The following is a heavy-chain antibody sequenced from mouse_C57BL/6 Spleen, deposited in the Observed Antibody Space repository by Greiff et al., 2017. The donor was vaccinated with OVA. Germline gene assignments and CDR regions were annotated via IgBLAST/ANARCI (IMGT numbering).Heavy chain of an antibody. CDR3: ARITTVVEYYAMDY. CDR1: GFTFSDYG. J-gene: IGHJ4*01. CDR2: ISSGSSTI. Sequence: DVMLVESGGGLVKPGGSLKLSCAASGFTFSDYGMHWVRQAPEKGLEWVAYISSGSSTIYYADTVKGRFTISRDNAKNTLFLQMTSLRSEDTAMYYCARITTVVEYYAMDYWGQGTSVTVSS. D-gene: IGHD1-1*01. V-gene: IGHV5-17*01.